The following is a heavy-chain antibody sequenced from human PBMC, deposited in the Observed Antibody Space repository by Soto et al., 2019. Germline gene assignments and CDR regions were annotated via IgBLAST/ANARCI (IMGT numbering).Heavy chain of an antibody. J-gene: IGHJ6*02. Sequence: QVQLVESGGGLVKPGGSLRLSCAASGFTFSDYYMSWIRQAPGKGLEWVADIISSGSTIYYADSVKGRFTLSRDNSKNSLYLQMNSLRAEETAVYYCARVHGHYSDGMDVWGQGTTVTVSS. CDR3: ARVHGHYSDGMDV. V-gene: IGHV3-11*01. CDR1: GFTFSDYY. CDR2: IISSGSTI.